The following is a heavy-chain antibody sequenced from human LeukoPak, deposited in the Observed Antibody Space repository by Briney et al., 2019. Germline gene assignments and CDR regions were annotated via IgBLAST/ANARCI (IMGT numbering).Heavy chain of an antibody. Sequence: GGSLRLSCAASGFSFSSYGIHWVRQAPDKGLEWVAFIWYDGSNKFYADSVKGRFTISRDNSKNTLFLQMNSLRPEDTAVYYCATRGVDIAAAGKSDYWGQGTLVTVSS. D-gene: IGHD6-13*01. CDR2: IWYDGSNK. CDR1: GFSFSSYG. J-gene: IGHJ4*02. V-gene: IGHV3-30*02. CDR3: ATRGVDIAAAGKSDY.